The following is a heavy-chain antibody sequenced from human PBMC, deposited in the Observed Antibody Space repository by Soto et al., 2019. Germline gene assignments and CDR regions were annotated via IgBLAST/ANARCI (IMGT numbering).Heavy chain of an antibody. D-gene: IGHD3-22*01. J-gene: IGHJ4*02. CDR2: IIPIFGTA. CDR3: ARRPTSYYYDSSGYPFDY. CDR1: GGTFSSYA. Sequence: SVKVSCKASGGTFSSYAISWVRQAPGQGLEWMGGIIPIFGTANYAQKFQGRVTITADESTSTAYMELSSLRSEDTAVYYCARRPTSYYYDSSGYPFDYWRQGPLVTVSS. V-gene: IGHV1-69*13.